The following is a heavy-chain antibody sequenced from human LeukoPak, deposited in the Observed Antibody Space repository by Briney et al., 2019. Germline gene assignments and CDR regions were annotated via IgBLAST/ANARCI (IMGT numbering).Heavy chain of an antibody. Sequence: LETLSLTCTVSGGSISSSSYYWGWIRQPPGKGLEWIGSIYYSGSTYYNPSLKSRVTISVDTSKNQFSLKLSSVTAADTAVYYCAGEGGDLDRPVMDVWGQGTTVTVSS. D-gene: IGHD3-16*01. CDR3: AGEGGDLDRPVMDV. V-gene: IGHV4-39*01. CDR2: IYYSGST. J-gene: IGHJ6*02. CDR1: GGSISSSSYY.